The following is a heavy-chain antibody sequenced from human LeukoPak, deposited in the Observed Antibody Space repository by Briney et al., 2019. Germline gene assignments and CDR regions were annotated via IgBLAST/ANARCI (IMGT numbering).Heavy chain of an antibody. Sequence: PGGSLRLSCAASGFTFSSYAMSWVRQAPGKGLEWVSAISGSGGSTYYADSVKGRFTISRDNSKNTLYLQMNSLRAEDTAVYYCARDTIFGVASLYYYYYGMDVWGQGTTVTVSS. J-gene: IGHJ6*02. V-gene: IGHV3-23*01. CDR1: GFTFSSYA. CDR3: ARDTIFGVASLYYYYYGMDV. CDR2: ISGSGGST. D-gene: IGHD3-3*01.